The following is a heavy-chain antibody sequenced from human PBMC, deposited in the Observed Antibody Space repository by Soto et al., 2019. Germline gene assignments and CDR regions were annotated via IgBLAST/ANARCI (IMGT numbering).Heavy chain of an antibody. D-gene: IGHD4-17*01. CDR3: TCHHPRGDYNQYDSNY. Sequence: PGGALRLSCAASGFTVIIFWMGWVRQAPGKGLEGGASIKEDGSDKYDVDSVKGRFTSSRDNAKNARLLQMNSLRAAATDVYFCTCHHPRGDYNQYDSNYWGQGTQVTVSS. CDR1: GFTVIIFW. V-gene: IGHV3-7*03. J-gene: IGHJ4*02. CDR2: IKEDGSDK.